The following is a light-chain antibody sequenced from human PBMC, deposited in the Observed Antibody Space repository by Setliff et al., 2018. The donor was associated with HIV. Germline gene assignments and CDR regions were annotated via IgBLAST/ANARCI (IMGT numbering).Light chain of an antibody. CDR2: DVN. J-gene: IGLJ1*01. V-gene: IGLV2-14*03. Sequence: ALTQPASVSGSPGQSITISCSGTISDIGSYNFVSWYQQHPGKAPKLIMSDVNKRPSGVSDRFSGSKSGNTASLTISGLQAEDEANYYCSSYTTSSTYVFGPGTKVTVL. CDR1: ISDIGSYNF. CDR3: SSYTTSSTYV.